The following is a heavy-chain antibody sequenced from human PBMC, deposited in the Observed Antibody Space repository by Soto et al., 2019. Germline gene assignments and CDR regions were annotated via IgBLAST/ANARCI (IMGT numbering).Heavy chain of an antibody. V-gene: IGHV3-23*01. CDR1: GFTFRSYA. J-gene: IGHJ4*02. Sequence: EVQLLESGGGLVQPGGSLRLSWAASGFTFRSYAMSWVRRAPGKGLEWVSAFSGGGGSTYYADSVKGRFTISRDNSKNTLYLQMNSLRAEDTAVYYCAKDSLKNVYGDSLDYWGQGTLVTVSS. CDR2: FSGGGGST. D-gene: IGHD4-17*01. CDR3: AKDSLKNVYGDSLDY.